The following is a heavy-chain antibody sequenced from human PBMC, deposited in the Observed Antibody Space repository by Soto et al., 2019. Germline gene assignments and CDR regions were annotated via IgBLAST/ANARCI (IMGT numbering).Heavy chain of an antibody. D-gene: IGHD6-19*01. CDR3: AKDIGGYSSGWYSGTSFDY. Sequence: LRLSCAASGFTFDDYTMHRVRQAPGKGLEWVSLISWDGGSTYYADSVKGRFTISRDNSKNSLYLQMNSLRTEDTALYYCAKDIGGYSSGWYSGTSFDYWGQGTLVTVSS. V-gene: IGHV3-43*01. CDR2: ISWDGGST. J-gene: IGHJ4*02. CDR1: GFTFDDYT.